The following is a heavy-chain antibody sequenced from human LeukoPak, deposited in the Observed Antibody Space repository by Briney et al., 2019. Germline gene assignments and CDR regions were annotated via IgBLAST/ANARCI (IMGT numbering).Heavy chain of an antibody. CDR3: ARFWSGYLPDY. J-gene: IGHJ4*02. CDR1: GYSFTTYG. CDR2: ISTDNGDT. D-gene: IGHD3-3*01. Sequence: ASVKVSCKPSGYSFTTYGIGWVQQAPGQGLEWMGLISTDNGDTNYAPNFQGRVAMTTDTSTSTAYMELRSLRSDDTAVYYCARFWSGYLPDYWGQGALDSVSS. V-gene: IGHV1-18*01.